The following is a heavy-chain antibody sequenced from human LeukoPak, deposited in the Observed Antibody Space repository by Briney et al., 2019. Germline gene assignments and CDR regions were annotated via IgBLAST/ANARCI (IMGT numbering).Heavy chain of an antibody. CDR2: IYHSGST. CDR1: GGSISSGGYS. J-gene: IGHJ3*02. V-gene: IGHV4-30-2*01. CDR3: ARGDYYGSGSYFAFDI. Sequence: SQTLSLTCTVSGGSISSGGYSWSWIRQPPGKGLEWIGYIYHSGSTYYNPSLKSRVTISVDRSKNQFSLKLSSVTAADTAVYYCARGDYYGSGSYFAFDIWGQGTMVTVSS. D-gene: IGHD3-10*01.